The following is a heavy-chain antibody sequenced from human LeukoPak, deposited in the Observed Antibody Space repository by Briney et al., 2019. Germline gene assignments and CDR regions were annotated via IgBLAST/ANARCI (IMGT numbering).Heavy chain of an antibody. CDR2: INPNSGGT. CDR3: ARGVVDY. CDR1: GYTFTGYY. Sequence: GASVKVSCKXSGYTFTGYYMHWVRQSPGQGLEWMGWINPNSGGTNYAQKFQGRVTMTRDTSTSTVYMELSSLRSEDTAVYYCARGVVDYWGQGTLVTVSS. V-gene: IGHV1-2*02. J-gene: IGHJ4*02.